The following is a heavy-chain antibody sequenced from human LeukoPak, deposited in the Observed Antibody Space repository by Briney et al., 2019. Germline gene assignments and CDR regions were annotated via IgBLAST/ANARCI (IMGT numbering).Heavy chain of an antibody. Sequence: PGGSLRLSCVASGFSFSNSWKTWVRRAPGKGLEWVANIKQGGSSKYYVDSVKGRFTISRDDAKNSLFLQMNSLRAEDTAVYYCGRGEGFLVDHWGQGTLVTVST. J-gene: IGHJ4*02. CDR3: GRGEGFLVDH. D-gene: IGHD3-3*01. CDR1: GFSFSNSW. CDR2: IKQGGSSK. V-gene: IGHV3-7*01.